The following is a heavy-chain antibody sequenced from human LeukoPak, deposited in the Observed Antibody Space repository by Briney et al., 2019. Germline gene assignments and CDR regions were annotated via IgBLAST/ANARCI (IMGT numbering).Heavy chain of an antibody. V-gene: IGHV3-74*01. CDR2: IKDGGTTT. J-gene: IGHJ4*02. CDR1: GFTFSSYW. D-gene: IGHD5-12*01. CDR3: TTIRPGY. Sequence: GGSLRLSCAASGFTFSSYWIHWVRHVPGKGLVWVARIKDGGTTTDYADSVKGRFTISRDDAKNTLYLQMNSLRAEDTAVYYCTTIRPGYWGQGTLVTVSP.